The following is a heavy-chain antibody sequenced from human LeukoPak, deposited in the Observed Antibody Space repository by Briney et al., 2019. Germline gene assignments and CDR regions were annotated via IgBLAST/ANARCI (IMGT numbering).Heavy chain of an antibody. CDR3: ARGDLSQWLVPYY. Sequence: PGGSLRLSCAASGFTFSSYWMHWVRQAPGKGLVWVSRINSDGSSTSYADSVKGRFTISRDNSKNTLYLQMNSLRAEDTAVYYCARGDLSQWLVPYYWGQGTLVTVSS. D-gene: IGHD6-19*01. J-gene: IGHJ4*02. CDR1: GFTFSSYW. CDR2: INSDGSST. V-gene: IGHV3-74*01.